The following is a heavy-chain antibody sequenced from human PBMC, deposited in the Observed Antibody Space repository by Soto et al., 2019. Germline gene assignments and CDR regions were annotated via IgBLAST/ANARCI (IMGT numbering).Heavy chain of an antibody. V-gene: IGHV4-30-2*01. J-gene: IGHJ5*02. Sequence: QLQLQESGSGLVKPSQTLSLTCAVSGGSISSGGYSWSWIRQPPGKGLEWIGYIYHSGSTYYNPSLQSRVTISVDRSTSPCSLQLSSVTAADTAVDYCARVPGPWGQGTLVPVSS. D-gene: IGHD3-10*01. CDR1: GGSISSGGYS. CDR2: IYHSGST. CDR3: ARVPGP.